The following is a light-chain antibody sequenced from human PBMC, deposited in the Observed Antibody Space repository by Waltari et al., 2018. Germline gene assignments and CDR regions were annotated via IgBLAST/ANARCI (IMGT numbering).Light chain of an antibody. CDR2: GAS. CDR1: QPITNS. CDR3: LQYISYPRT. J-gene: IGKJ1*01. Sequence: QMTQSPSSLSASVGDRVTITCRASQPITNSLSWFQQKSGEAPKSLIYGASNLQGGVPSKFSGSGYGTDFTLTISSLQPEDFATYYCLQYISYPRTFGPGTKVEIK. V-gene: IGKV1-16*02.